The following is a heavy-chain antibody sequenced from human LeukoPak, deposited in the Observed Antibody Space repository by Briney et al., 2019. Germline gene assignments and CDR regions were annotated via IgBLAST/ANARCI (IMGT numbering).Heavy chain of an antibody. V-gene: IGHV3-11*04. CDR1: GGSFSGYY. Sequence: LSLTCAVYGGSFSGYYWSWIRQPPGKGLEWVSNIGSSGAIRHYADSVKGRFSISRDNAENSLFLQMNSLRVEDTGIYYCALLAVASDFDYWGQGALVTVSS. J-gene: IGHJ4*02. D-gene: IGHD6-19*01. CDR2: IGSSGAIR. CDR3: ALLAVASDFDY.